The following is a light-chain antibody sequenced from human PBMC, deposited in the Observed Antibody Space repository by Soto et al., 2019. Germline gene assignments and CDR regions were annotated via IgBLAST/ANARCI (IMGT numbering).Light chain of an antibody. CDR2: DVS. CDR3: CSYAGSYTLV. CDR1: SSDVGGYNY. Sequence: QSALTQPRSVSGSRGQSVTISCTGTSSDVGGYNYVSWYQQHPGKAPKLMIYDVSKRPSGVPDRFSGSKSGNTASLTISGLQAEDEADYHCCSYAGSYTLVFGGGTKLTVL. V-gene: IGLV2-11*01. J-gene: IGLJ2*01.